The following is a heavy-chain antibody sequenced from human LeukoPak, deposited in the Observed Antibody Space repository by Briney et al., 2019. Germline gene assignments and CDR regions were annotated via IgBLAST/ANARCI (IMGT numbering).Heavy chain of an antibody. CDR3: AKGSGYYTYNWFDP. D-gene: IGHD3-3*01. V-gene: IGHV3-30*02. Sequence: GXXLRLSCAASGFIFSSYGMHWVRQAPGKGLEWVAFIRYDGTNRYNADSVRGRFTISSDDSTNTVYLEMNSLRGEDTAVYYCAKGSGYYTYNWFDPWGQGTLVTVSS. J-gene: IGHJ5*02. CDR1: GFIFSSYG. CDR2: IRYDGTNR.